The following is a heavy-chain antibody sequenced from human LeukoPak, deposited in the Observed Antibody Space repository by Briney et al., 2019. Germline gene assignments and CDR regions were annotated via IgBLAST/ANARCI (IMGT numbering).Heavy chain of an antibody. CDR2: IYHSGST. J-gene: IGHJ5*02. V-gene: IGHV4-38-2*02. Sequence: PSQTLSLTCAVSGYSISSGYYWGWIRQPPRKGLEWIGSIYHSGSTYYNPSLKSRVTISVDTPKNQFSLKLSSVTAADTSVYYCARDRVVVVAATPNGNWFDPWGQGTLVTVSS. D-gene: IGHD2-15*01. CDR1: GYSISSGYY. CDR3: ARDRVVVVAATPNGNWFDP.